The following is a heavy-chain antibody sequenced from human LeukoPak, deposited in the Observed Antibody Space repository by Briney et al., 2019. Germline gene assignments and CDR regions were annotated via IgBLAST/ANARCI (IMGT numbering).Heavy chain of an antibody. V-gene: IGHV4-39*01. D-gene: IGHD7-27*01. Sequence: ASETLSLTCTVSGGSVVSRSYYWARIRQLPGKGLEWIGNIYYSGSTYYNPSLKSRVAISIDTSKNQFSLTLSSVTAADTAVYYCATHSGDPDDYWGQGTLVTVSS. CDR2: IYYSGST. CDR3: ATHSGDPDDY. CDR1: GGSVVSRSYY. J-gene: IGHJ4*02.